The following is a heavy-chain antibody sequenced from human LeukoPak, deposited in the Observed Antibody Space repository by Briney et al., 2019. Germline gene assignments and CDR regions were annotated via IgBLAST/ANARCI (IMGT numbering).Heavy chain of an antibody. CDR1: GGSISSYY. J-gene: IGHJ4*02. Sequence: SETLSLTCTVSGGSISSYYWSWIRQPPGKGLEWIGYIYYSGSTNYNPSPKSRVTISVDTSKNQFSLKLSSVTAADTAVYYCARVSAGYSSSWYGGFDYWGQGTLVTVSS. V-gene: IGHV4-59*08. D-gene: IGHD6-13*01. CDR3: ARVSAGYSSSWYGGFDY. CDR2: IYYSGST.